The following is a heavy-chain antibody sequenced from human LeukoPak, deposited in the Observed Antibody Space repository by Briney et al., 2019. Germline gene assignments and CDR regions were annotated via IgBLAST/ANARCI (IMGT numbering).Heavy chain of an antibody. CDR2: INQDGSDN. CDR1: GFTFSSYS. J-gene: IGHJ4*02. Sequence: PGGSLRLSCAASGFTFSSYSMNWVRQAPEKGLEWVASINQDGSDNRYVDSVKGRFTISRDNAKNSLYLQMDTLRAEDTALYYCARGRGSFESWGQGSLVTVSS. D-gene: IGHD3-10*01. CDR3: ARGRGSFES. V-gene: IGHV3-7*01.